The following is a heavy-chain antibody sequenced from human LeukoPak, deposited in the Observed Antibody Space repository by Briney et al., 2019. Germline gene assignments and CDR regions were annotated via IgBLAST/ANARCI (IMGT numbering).Heavy chain of an antibody. CDR3: ARDRIQLWTYYYYGMDV. CDR2: IIPIFGTA. CDR1: GGTFSSYA. V-gene: IGHV1-69*13. D-gene: IGHD5-18*01. J-gene: IGHJ6*02. Sequence: SVKVSCKASGGTFSSYAISWVRQAPGQGLEWMGGIIPIFGTANYAQKLQGRVTITADESTSTAYMELSSLRSEDTAVYYCARDRIQLWTYYYYGMDVWGQGTTVTVSS.